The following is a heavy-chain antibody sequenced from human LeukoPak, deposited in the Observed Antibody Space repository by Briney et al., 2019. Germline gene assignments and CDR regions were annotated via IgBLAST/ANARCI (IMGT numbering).Heavy chain of an antibody. CDR3: ARSPALGYCSSTSCYELNP. CDR2: ISSSSSYI. CDR1: GFTFSSYS. Sequence: KSGGSLRLSCAASGFTFSSYSMNWVRQAPGKGLEWVSSISSSSSYIYYADSVKGRFTISRDNAKNSLYLQMNSLRAEDTAVYYCARSPALGYCSSTSCYELNPWGQGTLVTVSS. J-gene: IGHJ5*02. D-gene: IGHD2-2*03. V-gene: IGHV3-21*01.